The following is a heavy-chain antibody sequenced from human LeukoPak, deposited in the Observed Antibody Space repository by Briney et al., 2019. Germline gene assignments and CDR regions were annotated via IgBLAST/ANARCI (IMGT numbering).Heavy chain of an antibody. CDR1: GFTFSSYG. CDR3: AREGREGYGMDV. J-gene: IGHJ6*02. Sequence: PGRSLRLSCAASGFTFSSYGMHWVRQAPGKGLEWVAVISYDGSNKYYVDSVKGRFTISRDNAKNSLYLQMNSLRAEDTAVYYCAREGREGYGMDVWGQGTTVTVSS. D-gene: IGHD1-26*01. CDR2: ISYDGSNK. V-gene: IGHV3-30*03.